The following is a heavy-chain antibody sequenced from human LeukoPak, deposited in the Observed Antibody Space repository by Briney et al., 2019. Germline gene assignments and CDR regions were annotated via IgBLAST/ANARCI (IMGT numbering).Heavy chain of an antibody. V-gene: IGHV3-23*01. CDR1: RFTFSSYA. Sequence: PTGGSLRLSCAASRFTFSSYAMNWVRQAPGKGLEWVSSISGSGGSTYYADSVKGRFTISRDNSKNTLYLQMNSLRAEDTAVFYCAKDLNLYDRSGGIRNPHDSFDLWGQGTMVTVSS. CDR2: ISGSGGST. D-gene: IGHD3-22*01. CDR3: AKDLNLYDRSGGIRNPHDSFDL. J-gene: IGHJ3*01.